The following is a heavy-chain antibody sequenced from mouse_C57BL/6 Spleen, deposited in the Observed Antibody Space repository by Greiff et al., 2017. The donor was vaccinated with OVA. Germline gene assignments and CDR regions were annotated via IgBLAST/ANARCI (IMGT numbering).Heavy chain of an antibody. CDR3: ARSNDWTFDY. CDR2: INPNNGGT. V-gene: IGHV1-18*01. Sequence: VQLKESGPELVKPGASVKIPCKASGYTFTDYNMDWVKQSHGKSLEWIGDINPNNGGTIYNQKFKGKATLTVDKSSSTAYMELRSLTSEDTAVYYGARSNDWTFDYWGQGTTLTVAS. D-gene: IGHD2-13*01. CDR1: GYTFTDYN. J-gene: IGHJ2*01.